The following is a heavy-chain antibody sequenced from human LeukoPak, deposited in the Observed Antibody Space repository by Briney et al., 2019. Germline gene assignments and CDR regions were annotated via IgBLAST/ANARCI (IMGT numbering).Heavy chain of an antibody. Sequence: PGGSLRLSCAASGFTFSSYGMHWVRQAPGKGLEWVAVISYDGSNKYYADSVKGRFTISRDNSKNTLYLQMNSLRAEDTAVYYCAKDGSPLDYYGSGKYFDYWGQGTLVTVSS. D-gene: IGHD3-10*01. CDR2: ISYDGSNK. V-gene: IGHV3-30*18. J-gene: IGHJ4*02. CDR1: GFTFSSYG. CDR3: AKDGSPLDYYGSGKYFDY.